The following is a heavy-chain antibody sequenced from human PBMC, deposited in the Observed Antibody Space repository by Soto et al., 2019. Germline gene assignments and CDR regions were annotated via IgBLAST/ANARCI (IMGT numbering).Heavy chain of an antibody. J-gene: IGHJ3*01. CDR2: VYGSDSET. V-gene: IGHV5-51*01. D-gene: IGHD5-12*01. Sequence: GESLKISCRGSGYYSSSYWIAWVRQMSGKGLEWVGSVYGSDSETKYSTSFQGQVTISADKYTNTAYLYWSSLKASDTAMYYCARRGTLSGRDAVDVWGEGTMVTVSS. CDR3: ARRGTLSGRDAVDV. CDR1: GYYSSSYW.